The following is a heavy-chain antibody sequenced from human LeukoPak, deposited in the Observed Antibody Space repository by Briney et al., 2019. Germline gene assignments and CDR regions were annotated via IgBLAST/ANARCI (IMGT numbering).Heavy chain of an antibody. D-gene: IGHD2-2*01. CDR2: IRYDGSNK. V-gene: IGHV3-30*02. J-gene: IGHJ5*02. Sequence: PGGSLRLSCAASGFTFSSYGMHWVRQAPGKGLEWVAFIRYDGSNKYYADSVKGRFTISRDNAKNSLYLQMNSLRAEDTAVYYCAREGIVVVPAAIDWFDPWGQGTLVTVSS. CDR1: GFTFSSYG. CDR3: AREGIVVVPAAIDWFDP.